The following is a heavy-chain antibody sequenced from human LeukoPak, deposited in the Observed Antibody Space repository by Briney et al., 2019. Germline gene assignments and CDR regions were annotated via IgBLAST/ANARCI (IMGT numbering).Heavy chain of an antibody. D-gene: IGHD3-16*01. V-gene: IGHV3-30*02. J-gene: IGHJ4*02. CDR3: AKDSLADIDY. CDR2: IRHDGTIK. CDR1: GFIFSTYG. Sequence: GGSLRLSCAASGFIFSTYGMYWVRQAPGKGLEWVAFIRHDGTIKNYADSVKGRSTISRDNSKNTLYLQMNSLRAEDTAVYYCAKDSLADIDYWGQGTLATVSS.